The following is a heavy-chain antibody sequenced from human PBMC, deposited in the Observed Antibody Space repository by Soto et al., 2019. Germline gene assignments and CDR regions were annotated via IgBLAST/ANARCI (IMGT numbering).Heavy chain of an antibody. CDR2: ISYDGSNK. V-gene: IGHV3-30*03. Sequence: GGSLRLSCAASGFTFSSYGMHWVRQAPGKGLEWVAVISYDGSNKYYADSVKGRFTISRDNSKNTLYLQMNSLRAEDTAVYYCAVTHKPFLNPSIAVAGLDYWGQGTLVTVSS. CDR1: GFTFSSYG. D-gene: IGHD6-19*01. J-gene: IGHJ4*02. CDR3: AVTHKPFLNPSIAVAGLDY.